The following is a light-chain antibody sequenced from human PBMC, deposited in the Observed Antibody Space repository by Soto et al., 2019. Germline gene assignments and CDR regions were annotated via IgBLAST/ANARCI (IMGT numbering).Light chain of an antibody. J-gene: IGKJ1*01. Sequence: EIVLTQSPGTMSLSPGERATLSCRASQSFSSNSLAWYQQKPGQTPRLLISAASSRATGIPDRFSGSGSGTDFTLTISRLEPDDFAVYYCQHYGTSPCTFGQGTKVEIK. CDR2: AAS. CDR3: QHYGTSPCT. CDR1: QSFSSNS. V-gene: IGKV3-20*01.